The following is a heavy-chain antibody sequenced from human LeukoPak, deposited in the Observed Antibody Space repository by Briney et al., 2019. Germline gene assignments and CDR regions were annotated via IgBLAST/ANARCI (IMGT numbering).Heavy chain of an antibody. V-gene: IGHV1-2*02. CDR1: GYTITGYY. CDR2: INPNNGGT. J-gene: IGHJ4*02. D-gene: IGHD6-19*01. CDR3: ATDPGIAVAGDY. Sequence: ASVKVSCKAFGYTITGYYIHWVRQAPGQGLEWMGWINPNNGGTNSAQKFQGRVTMTRDTSIGTAYMELNRLTYDDTAVYYCATDPGIAVAGDYWGQGTLVTVSS.